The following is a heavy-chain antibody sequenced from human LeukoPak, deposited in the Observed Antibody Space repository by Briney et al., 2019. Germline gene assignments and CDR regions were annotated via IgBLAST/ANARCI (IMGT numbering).Heavy chain of an antibody. CDR3: ARDCSDTGCYNTAFDY. V-gene: IGHV3-74*01. Sequence: PSGGSLRLSCAASGLTLSSHSMTWVRQTPGKGPEWVSRISRDGSSTSYADSVKGRFTISRDNAKNTLYLQMNTLRAEDTAVYYCARDCSDTGCYNTAFDYWGQGTLVTVSS. CDR1: GLTLSSHS. D-gene: IGHD2-2*02. J-gene: IGHJ4*02. CDR2: ISRDGSST.